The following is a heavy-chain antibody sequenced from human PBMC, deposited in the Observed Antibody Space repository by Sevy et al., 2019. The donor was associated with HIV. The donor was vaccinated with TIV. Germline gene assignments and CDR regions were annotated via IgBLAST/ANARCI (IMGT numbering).Heavy chain of an antibody. J-gene: IGHJ4*02. V-gene: IGHV3-23*01. CDR1: GFTFSSYA. CDR2: ISGSGAST. CDR3: AKDPSRYDFWRGYYGSFDY. Sequence: GGSLRLSCAASGFTFSSYAMSWVRQAPGKGLEWVSAISGSGASTYYADSVKGRFTISRDNSKNTLYLQMNSLRAEDTAVYYCAKDPSRYDFWRGYYGSFDYWGQGTLVTVSS. D-gene: IGHD3-3*01.